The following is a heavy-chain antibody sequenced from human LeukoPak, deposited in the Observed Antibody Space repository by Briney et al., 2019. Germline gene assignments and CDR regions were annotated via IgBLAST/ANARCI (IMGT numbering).Heavy chain of an antibody. CDR3: ARDSVGDGDSVNWFDP. Sequence: ASVKVSCKASGYTFTGYYMHWVRQAPGQGLEWMGWINPNSGGTNYAQKFQGRVTMTRDTSISTAYMELSRLRSDDTAVYYCARDSVGDGDSVNWFDPWGQGTLVTVSS. CDR2: INPNSGGT. J-gene: IGHJ5*02. CDR1: GYTFTGYY. D-gene: IGHD4-17*01. V-gene: IGHV1-2*02.